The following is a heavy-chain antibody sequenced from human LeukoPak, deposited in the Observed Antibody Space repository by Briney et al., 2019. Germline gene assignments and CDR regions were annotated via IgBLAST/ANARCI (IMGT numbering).Heavy chain of an antibody. CDR1: GFTFSSYA. Sequence: GGSLSLSCAASGFTFSSYAMSWVRQAPGKGLEWVSAISGSGGSTYYADSVKGRFTISRDNSKNTLYLQMNSLRAEDTAVYHCAKDPSPYSSSWNHFDYWGQGTLVTVSS. J-gene: IGHJ4*02. CDR2: ISGSGGST. D-gene: IGHD6-13*01. V-gene: IGHV3-23*01. CDR3: AKDPSPYSSSWNHFDY.